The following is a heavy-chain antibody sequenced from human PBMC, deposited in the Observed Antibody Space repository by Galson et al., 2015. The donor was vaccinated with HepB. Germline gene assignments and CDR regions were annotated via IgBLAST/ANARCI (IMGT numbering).Heavy chain of an antibody. Sequence: SLRLSCAGSGFSFNSYTMHWVRQAPGKGLEWVALLSYDGSNKYYADSVKGRFTISRDSSKNTLYLQMDSLRAEDTAVYYCAREALEAVAGWGQGTLVTVSS. V-gene: IGHV3-30*04. J-gene: IGHJ4*02. D-gene: IGHD6-19*01. CDR3: AREALEAVAG. CDR1: GFSFNSYT. CDR2: LSYDGSNK.